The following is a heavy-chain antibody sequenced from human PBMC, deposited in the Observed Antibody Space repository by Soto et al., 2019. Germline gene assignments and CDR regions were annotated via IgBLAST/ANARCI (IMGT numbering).Heavy chain of an antibody. V-gene: IGHV1-69*08. CDR1: GGTFSYYS. Sequence: SVKVSCKASGGTFSYYSVSWVRQAPGQGLEWMGRISPMMNTSNYAQKFKGRVTITADKSTSTAYMELSSLRSEDTAVYYCTRGVPPQPKGEYRTRYYYYSYYMDVWG. CDR2: ISPMMNTS. CDR3: TRGVPPQPKGEYRTRYYYYSYYMDV. J-gene: IGHJ6*03. D-gene: IGHD6-6*01.